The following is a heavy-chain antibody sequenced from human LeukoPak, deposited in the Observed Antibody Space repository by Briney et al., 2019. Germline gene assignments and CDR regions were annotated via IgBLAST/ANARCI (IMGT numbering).Heavy chain of an antibody. CDR3: AKPSSGNYPPTGY. V-gene: IGHV3-23*01. D-gene: IGHD1-26*01. J-gene: IGHJ4*02. Sequence: GGSLRLSCAASGFTFSNYDMIWVRQAPGKGLEWVSAISGSGDRTYYADSVKGRFTISRDNSKNTLYLQIYSLRAEDAAVYYCAKPSSGNYPPTGYWGQGTPVTVSS. CDR1: GFTFSNYD. CDR2: ISGSGDRT.